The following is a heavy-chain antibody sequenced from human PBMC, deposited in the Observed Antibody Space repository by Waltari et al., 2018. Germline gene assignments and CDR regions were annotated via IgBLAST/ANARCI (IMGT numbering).Heavy chain of an antibody. J-gene: IGHJ4*02. CDR3: VGWNDPINS. CDR2: IGPDGSDK. CDR1: GFTISRFW. D-gene: IGHD1-1*01. Sequence: EAQLVQSGGGLVQPGGSLTLSCAASGFTISRFWMTWIRQAPGQGLEWVAHIGPDGSDKYYVDSVKGRFTSSRDNAENSLLLQMSSLRGEDTALYYCVGWNDPINSWGQGTLVAVSS. V-gene: IGHV3-7*01.